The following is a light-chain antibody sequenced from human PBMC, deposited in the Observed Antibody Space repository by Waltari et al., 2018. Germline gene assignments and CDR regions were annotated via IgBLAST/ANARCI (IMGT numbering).Light chain of an antibody. CDR3: QHYDNYPVA. J-gene: IGKJ2*01. CDR2: KSS. V-gene: IGKV1-5*03. Sequence: DIQMTQSPSTLSAPVGDRVSITCRASQSISIWLAWYQQRSGKAPKLLISKSSSLESGVPSRFSGSGSGTEFTLTITNLHPDDFATYYCQHYDNYPVAFGQGTKLEI. CDR1: QSISIW.